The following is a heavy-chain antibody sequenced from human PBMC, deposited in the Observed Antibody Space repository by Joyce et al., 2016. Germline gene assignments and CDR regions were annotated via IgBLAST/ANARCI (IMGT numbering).Heavy chain of an antibody. Sequence: EVQLVESGGGLVKPGGSLRLSCAASGFTFRNYFMNWVRQAPGNGLEWVSSISGYSNYKYYADSVKGRFTISRDNAKNSLYLQMNSLRAEDTAIYYCAKVPGLGAAYYFDYWGLGALVTVSS. D-gene: IGHD2-15*01. J-gene: IGHJ4*02. V-gene: IGHV3-21*01. CDR3: AKVPGLGAAYYFDY. CDR2: ISGYSNYK. CDR1: GFTFRNYF.